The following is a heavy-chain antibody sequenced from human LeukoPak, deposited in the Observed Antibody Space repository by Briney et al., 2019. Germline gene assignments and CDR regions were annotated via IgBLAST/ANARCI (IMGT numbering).Heavy chain of an antibody. CDR1: GGSFSGSY. CDR3: ARAGDFDY. J-gene: IGHJ4*02. CDR2: IDYSGTT. V-gene: IGHV4-30-4*01. Sequence: SETLSLTCAVYGGSFSGSYWSRIRQPPGKGLEWIGYIDYSGTTYYNPSLKSRVSISADMSKNQFSLKLTSVTAADTAVYFCARAGDFDYWGQETLVTVSS.